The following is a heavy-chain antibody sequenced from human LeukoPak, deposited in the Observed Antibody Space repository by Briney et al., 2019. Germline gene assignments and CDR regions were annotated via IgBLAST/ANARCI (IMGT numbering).Heavy chain of an antibody. CDR1: GFTFSSYW. V-gene: IGHV3-74*01. CDR3: AKDGGNAVAVPDY. Sequence: GGSLRLSCAASGFTFSSYWMHWVRQAPGKGLVWVSRINSDGSSTSYADSVKGRFTISRDNAKNTLYLQMNSLRAEDTAVYYCAKDGGNAVAVPDYWGQGTLVTVSS. D-gene: IGHD6-19*01. CDR2: INSDGSST. J-gene: IGHJ4*02.